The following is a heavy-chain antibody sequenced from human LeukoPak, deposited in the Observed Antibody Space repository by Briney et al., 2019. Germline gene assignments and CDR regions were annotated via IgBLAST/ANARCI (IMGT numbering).Heavy chain of an antibody. D-gene: IGHD6-13*01. Sequence: GGSLRLSCAASGFTDSSNYMSWVRQAPGKGLEWVSVLYTGGSTYYADSVKGRFTISRDNSKNTLYLQLNSLRAEDTAVYYCAREPTYTSSWYSTCDSWGQGTLVTVSS. J-gene: IGHJ5*01. CDR3: AREPTYTSSWYSTCDS. V-gene: IGHV3-53*01. CDR2: LYTGGST. CDR1: GFTDSSNY.